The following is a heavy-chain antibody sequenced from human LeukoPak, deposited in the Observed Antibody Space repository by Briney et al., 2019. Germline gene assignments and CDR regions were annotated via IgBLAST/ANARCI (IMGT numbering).Heavy chain of an antibody. CDR3: ARGEHRGTYYFDY. Sequence: VASVKVSCKASGGTFSSYAISWVRQAPGQGLEWMGRIIPILGIANYAQKFRGRVTMTRDTSTRTVYMELSSLRSEDTAVYYCARGEHRGTYYFDYWGQGTLVTVS. CDR2: IIPILGIA. D-gene: IGHD1-1*01. CDR1: GGTFSSYA. J-gene: IGHJ4*02. V-gene: IGHV1-69*04.